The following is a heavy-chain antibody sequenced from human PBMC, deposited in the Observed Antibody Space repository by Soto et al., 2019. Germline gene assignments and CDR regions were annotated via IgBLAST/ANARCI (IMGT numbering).Heavy chain of an antibody. CDR1: GYTFTGYY. J-gene: IGHJ4*02. CDR2: INPNSGGT. CDR3: ARAYYGSEYDY. V-gene: IGHV1-2*04. D-gene: IGHD3-10*01. Sequence: AASVKVSCKASGYTFTGYYMHWVRQAPGQGLEWMGWINPNSGGTNYAQKFQGWVTMTRDTSISTAYMELSRLRSDDTAVYYCARAYYGSEYDYWGQGTLVTVSS.